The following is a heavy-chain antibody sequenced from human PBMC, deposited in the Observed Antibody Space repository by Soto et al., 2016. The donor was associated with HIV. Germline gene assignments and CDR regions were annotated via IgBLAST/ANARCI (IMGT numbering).Heavy chain of an antibody. CDR2: INPNSDTT. J-gene: IGHJ6*02. D-gene: IGHD1-26*01. CDR1: GYIFSSYY. Sequence: QVQLVQSGAEMKKPGASVKVSCKASGYIFSSYYIHWVRQAPGGGLEWVGWINPNSDTTNYAQKFQDRVTMTRDTAITTVYMELTRLRSDDSAVYYCARTAYSDHYSYPMDVWGQGTTVTVSS. CDR3: ARTAYSDHYSYPMDV. V-gene: IGHV1-2*02.